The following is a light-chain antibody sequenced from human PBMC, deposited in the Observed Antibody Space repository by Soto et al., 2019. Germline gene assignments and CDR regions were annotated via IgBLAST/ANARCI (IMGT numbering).Light chain of an antibody. CDR2: EVS. Sequence: QSALPQPASVSGSPEQSITLSCTGTSTEIGVYNYVSWYQQHPGKAPKLVICEVSNRPSGVSSRFSGSKAGNTASLTTSGRRGEDEDDYFCTSFTTTNIWVLGGGTKLTVL. V-gene: IGLV2-14*01. CDR3: TSFTTTNIWV. CDR1: STEIGVYNY. J-gene: IGLJ3*02.